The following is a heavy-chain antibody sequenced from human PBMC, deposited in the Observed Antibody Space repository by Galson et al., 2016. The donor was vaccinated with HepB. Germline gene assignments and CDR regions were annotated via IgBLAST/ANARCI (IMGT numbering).Heavy chain of an antibody. CDR2: ISGYNGNT. D-gene: IGHD6-19*01. Sequence: SVKVSCKASGYTFTSYGISWVRQAPGRGLEWMGWISGYNGNTNYPQKLQGRVTMTTDTSTSTVHMALRGLRSDDTAVYYCARDLHRSGHDYWGQGTLVTVSS. V-gene: IGHV1-18*01. J-gene: IGHJ4*02. CDR1: GYTFTSYG. CDR3: ARDLHRSGHDY.